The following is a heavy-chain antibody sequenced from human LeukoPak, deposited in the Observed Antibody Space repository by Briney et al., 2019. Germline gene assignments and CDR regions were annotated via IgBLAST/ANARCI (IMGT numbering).Heavy chain of an antibody. J-gene: IGHJ4*02. CDR3: ARDLYDSSGYYYKGEDY. Sequence: GGSLRLSCAASGFTFSSHSMTWVRQAPGKGLEWVANIKQDGSEKYYVDSVKGRFTISRDNAKNSLYLQMNSLRAEDTAVYYCARDLYDSSGYYYKGEDYWGQGTLVTVSS. V-gene: IGHV3-7*01. D-gene: IGHD3-22*01. CDR2: IKQDGSEK. CDR1: GFTFSSHS.